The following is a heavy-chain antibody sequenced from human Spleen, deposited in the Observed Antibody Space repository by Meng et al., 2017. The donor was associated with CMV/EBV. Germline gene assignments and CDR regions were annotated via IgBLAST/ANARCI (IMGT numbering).Heavy chain of an antibody. CDR3: ARGGQAYCGGDCYSGWFDP. Sequence: FNSYSISWVRQAPGQGLEWLGWIAAQSGDTNYVQEIQGRVTMTIDTSTTTAYMELRSLRSDDTAVYYCARGGQAYCGGDCYSGWFDPWGQGTLVTVSS. CDR2: IAAQSGDT. V-gene: IGHV1-18*01. J-gene: IGHJ5*02. D-gene: IGHD2-21*01. CDR1: FNSYS.